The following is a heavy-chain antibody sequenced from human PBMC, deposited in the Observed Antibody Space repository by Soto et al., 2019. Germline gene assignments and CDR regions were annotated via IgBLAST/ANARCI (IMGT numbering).Heavy chain of an antibody. CDR1: GFTFSSYE. J-gene: IGHJ4*02. CDR3: ARGPQFPDIEVIPGAVDD. CDR2: ISYSGSTI. V-gene: IGHV3-48*03. D-gene: IGHD2-2*01. Sequence: GGSLRLSCTAAGFTFSSYEMNWVRQAPGKGLEWVSYISYSGSTIYYADSVKSRFTISRDNAKNSLYLQMNSLRAEDTAVYYCARGPQFPDIEVIPGAVDDWGQGTLVTVSS.